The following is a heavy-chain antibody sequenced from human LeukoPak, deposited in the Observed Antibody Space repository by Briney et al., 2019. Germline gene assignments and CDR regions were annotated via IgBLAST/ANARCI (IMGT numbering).Heavy chain of an antibody. CDR1: GFTFIDYD. J-gene: IGHJ4*02. D-gene: IGHD6-19*01. V-gene: IGHV3-13*01. CDR3: ARGGIQVSGIDEFDY. CDR2: IGIRGDT. Sequence: GGSLRLSCAASGFTFIDYDMHWDRQVIGKGLEWVSAIGIRGDTHYSGSVKGRFTISRENAESSLYLQMNSLRAEDTAVYYCARGGIQVSGIDEFDYWGQGTLVTVSS.